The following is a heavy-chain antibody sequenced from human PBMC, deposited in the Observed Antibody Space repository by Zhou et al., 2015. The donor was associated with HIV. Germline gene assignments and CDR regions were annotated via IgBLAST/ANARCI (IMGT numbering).Heavy chain of an antibody. CDR2: IKSKSDGETT. J-gene: IGHJ4*02. CDR1: GFIFVNAW. Sequence: VQLVESGGGVVQPGRSVTLSCSGSGFIFVNAWMTWVRQTPAMGLEWIGRIKSKSDGETTDYGAAVQGRFTISRDDSLNTVYLQMNSLKAVDTGVYYCASRPPPYGDYPLDYWGQGILVTVSS. D-gene: IGHD4-17*01. V-gene: IGHV3-15*01. CDR3: ASRPPPYGDYPLDY.